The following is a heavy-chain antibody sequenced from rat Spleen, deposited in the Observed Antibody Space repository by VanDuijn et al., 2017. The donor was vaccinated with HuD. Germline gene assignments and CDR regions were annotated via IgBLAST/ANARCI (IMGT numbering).Heavy chain of an antibody. V-gene: IGHV5S13*01. CDR3: ARHGYTTDYLNWFAY. Sequence: EVQLVESGGGLVQPGGSLKLSCAASGFTFSKYDMAWVRQAPTKGLEWIASISTGGGNTYYRDSVKGRFTISRDNAKNIQYLQMDSLRSEDTATYYCARHGYTTDYLNWFAYWGQGTLVTVSS. CDR2: ISTGGGNT. J-gene: IGHJ3*01. D-gene: IGHD1-6*01. CDR1: GFTFSKYD.